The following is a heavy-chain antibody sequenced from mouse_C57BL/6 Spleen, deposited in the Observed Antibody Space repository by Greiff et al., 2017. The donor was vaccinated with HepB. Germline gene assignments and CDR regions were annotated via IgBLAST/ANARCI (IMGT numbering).Heavy chain of an antibody. D-gene: IGHD2-5*01. J-gene: IGHJ1*03. CDR2: INPSNGGT. CDR3: ARDYSNRYFDV. CDR1: GYTFTSYW. V-gene: IGHV1-53*01. Sequence: VKLMESGTELVKPGASVKLSCKASGYTFTSYWMHWVKQRPGQGLEWIGNINPSNGGTNYNEKFKSKATLTVDKSSSTAYMQLSSLTSEDSAVYYCARDYSNRYFDVWGTGTTVTVSS.